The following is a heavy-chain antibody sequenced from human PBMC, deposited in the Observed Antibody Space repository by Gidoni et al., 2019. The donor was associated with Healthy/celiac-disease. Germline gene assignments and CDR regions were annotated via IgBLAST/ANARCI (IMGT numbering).Heavy chain of an antibody. CDR1: GGSISSSSHY. Sequence: QLQLQESGPGLVKPSETLSLTCTVSGGSISSSSHYWGWIRQPPGKGLEWIGCIYYSGSNYYNPSLKSRVTISVDTSKNQFSLKLSSVTAADTAGYYCARHITIFGVVIAGDYYYMDVWGKGTTVTVSS. V-gene: IGHV4-39*01. CDR2: IYYSGSN. CDR3: ARHITIFGVVIAGDYYYMDV. D-gene: IGHD3-3*01. J-gene: IGHJ6*03.